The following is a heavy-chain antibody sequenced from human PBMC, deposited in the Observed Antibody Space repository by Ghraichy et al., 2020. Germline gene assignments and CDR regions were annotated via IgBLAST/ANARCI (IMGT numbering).Heavy chain of an antibody. CDR3: TTRTLFYDEAFDI. V-gene: IGHV3-15*01. CDR1: GFTFSNAW. Sequence: GGSLRLSCAASGFTFSNAWMSWVRQAPGKGLEWVGRIKSKTDGGTTDYAAPVKGRFTISRDDSKNTLYLQMNSLKTEDTAVYYCTTRTLFYDEAFDIWGQGTMVTVSS. J-gene: IGHJ3*02. D-gene: IGHD3-3*01. CDR2: IKSKTDGGTT.